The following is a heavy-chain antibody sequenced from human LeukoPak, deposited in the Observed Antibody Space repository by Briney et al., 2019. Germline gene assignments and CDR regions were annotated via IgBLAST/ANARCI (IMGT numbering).Heavy chain of an antibody. D-gene: IGHD2-2*02. J-gene: IGHJ4*02. V-gene: IGHV3-21*01. Sequence: GSLRLSCAASGFTFSSYSMKWVRQAPGKGLEWVSSISSSSSYIYYADSVKGRFTISRDNAKNSLYLQMNSLRVEDTAVYYCARDRGYCSSTSCYTEIDYWGQGTLVTVSS. CDR3: ARDRGYCSSTSCYTEIDY. CDR2: ISSSSSYI. CDR1: GFTFSSYS.